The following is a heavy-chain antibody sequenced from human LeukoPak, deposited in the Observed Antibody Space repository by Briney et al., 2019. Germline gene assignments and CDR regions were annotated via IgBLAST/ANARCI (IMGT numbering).Heavy chain of an antibody. J-gene: IGHJ5*02. V-gene: IGHV3-11*04. CDR3: ATEDDYGDYVSWFDP. D-gene: IGHD4-17*01. CDR1: GFTFSDYY. Sequence: GGSLRLSCAASGFTFSDYYMSWIRQAPGKGPEWVSYISSSGSTIYYADSVKGRFTISRDNAKNSLYLQMNSLRAEDTAVYYCATEDDYGDYVSWFDPWGQGTLVTVSS. CDR2: ISSSGSTI.